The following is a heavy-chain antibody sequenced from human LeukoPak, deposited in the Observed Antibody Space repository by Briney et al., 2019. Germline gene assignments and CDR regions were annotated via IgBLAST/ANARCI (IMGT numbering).Heavy chain of an antibody. D-gene: IGHD2-8*01. V-gene: IGHV4-39*01. CDR2: IYYTGST. J-gene: IGHJ5*02. CDR3: AMALYCTNDVCYNPKWFDP. CDR1: GGSISSSSSY. Sequence: SETLSLTCTVSGGSISSSSSYWGWIRQPPGKGLEWIGNIYYTGSTYYNPSLKSRVTISVDTSKNQFSLKLSSVTAADTAVYYCAMALYCTNDVCYNPKWFDPWGQGTLVTVSS.